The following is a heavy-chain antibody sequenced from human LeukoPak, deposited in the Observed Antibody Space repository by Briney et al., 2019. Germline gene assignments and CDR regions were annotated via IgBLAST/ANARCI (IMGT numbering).Heavy chain of an antibody. J-gene: IGHJ5*02. Sequence: PSETLSLTCAVSGYSISSGYYWGWVRQPPGKGLEWIGRIYHSWGPYYHPSLKSRVTISVDTSKNQFSLKLSSVAAADTAVYYCARDFGSAEYDSSGYYYGWFDPWGQGTLVTISS. CDR2: IYHSWGP. CDR3: ARDFGSAEYDSSGYYYGWFDP. D-gene: IGHD3-22*01. V-gene: IGHV4-38-2*02. CDR1: GYSISSGYY.